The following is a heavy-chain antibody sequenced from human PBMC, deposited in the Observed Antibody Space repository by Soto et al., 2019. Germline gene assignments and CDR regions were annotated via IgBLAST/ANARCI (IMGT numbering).Heavy chain of an antibody. J-gene: IGHJ4*02. CDR1: SGSISSYY. V-gene: IGHV4-59*01. CDR3: AGCSGGSCYFIDY. D-gene: IGHD2-15*01. CDR2: IYYSGST. Sequence: PSETLSLTCTVSSGSISSYYWSWIRQPPGKGLEWIGYIYYSGSTNYNPSLKSRVTISVDTSKNQFSLKLSSVTAADTAVYYCAGCSGGSCYFIDYWGQGTLVTVSS.